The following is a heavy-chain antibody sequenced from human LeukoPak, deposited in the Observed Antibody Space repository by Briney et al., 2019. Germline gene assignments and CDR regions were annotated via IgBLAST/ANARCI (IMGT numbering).Heavy chain of an antibody. CDR2: MYHSGST. V-gene: IGHV4-59*08. Sequence: SETLSLTCTVSGGSITSYYWSWIRQPPGKGLEWIGSMYHSGSTNYNPSLKSRVTISVDTSKTQLSLKLSFVTAADTAVYYCARHVPYCSSTSCYYYYGMDVWGQGTTVTVSS. CDR1: GGSITSYY. J-gene: IGHJ6*02. CDR3: ARHVPYCSSTSCYYYYGMDV. D-gene: IGHD2-2*01.